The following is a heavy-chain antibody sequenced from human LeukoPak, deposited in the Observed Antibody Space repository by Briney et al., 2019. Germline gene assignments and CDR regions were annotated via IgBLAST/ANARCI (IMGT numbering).Heavy chain of an antibody. Sequence: PGGSLRLSCAASGFTFSSYAMSWVRQAPGKGLEWVSAISDSGGSTYYADSVKGRFTISRDNSKNTLYLQMNSLRAEDTAVYYCAKLNSYGYDYFDYWGQGTLVTVSS. CDR3: AKLNSYGYDYFDY. D-gene: IGHD5-18*01. CDR2: ISDSGGST. CDR1: GFTFSSYA. V-gene: IGHV3-23*01. J-gene: IGHJ4*02.